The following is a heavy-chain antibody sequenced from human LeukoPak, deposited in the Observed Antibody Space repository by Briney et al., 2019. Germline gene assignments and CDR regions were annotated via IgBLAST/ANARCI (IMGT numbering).Heavy chain of an antibody. CDR3: ARDGHPAAAGPLLDY. J-gene: IGHJ4*02. D-gene: IGHD6-13*01. Sequence: ASVKVSCKASGGTFSSYAISWVRQAPGQGLEWMGRIIPILGIANYAQKFQGRVTITADKSPSTAYMELSSLRSEDTAVYYCARDGHPAAAGPLLDYWGQGTLVTVSS. CDR1: GGTFSSYA. V-gene: IGHV1-69*04. CDR2: IIPILGIA.